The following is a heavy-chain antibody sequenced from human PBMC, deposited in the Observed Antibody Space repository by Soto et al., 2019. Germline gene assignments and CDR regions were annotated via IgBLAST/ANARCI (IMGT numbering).Heavy chain of an antibody. CDR3: ARGGNGDDYYYYGMDV. CDR2: INHSGST. J-gene: IGHJ6*04. V-gene: IGHV4-34*01. CDR1: GGSFSGYY. D-gene: IGHD4-17*01. Sequence: PSETLSLTCAVYGGSFSGYYWSWIRQPPGKGLEWIGEINHSGSTNYNPSLKSRVTISVDTSKNQFSLKLSSVTAADTAVYYCARGGNGDDYYYYGMDVWGKGTTVTVSS.